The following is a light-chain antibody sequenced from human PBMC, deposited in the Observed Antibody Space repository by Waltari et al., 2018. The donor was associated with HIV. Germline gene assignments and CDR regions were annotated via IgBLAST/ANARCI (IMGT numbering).Light chain of an antibody. CDR1: QSLLQSSGRNY. CDR3: MQALQVPRT. J-gene: IGKJ4*01. Sequence: EIVMSQSPPSLPVAPGEPASISCRSSQSLLQSSGRNYLDWYLQKPGQSPQLLFYLASHRAPGFPDRCSGSGSGTDFTLKISRVKADDVGVYYCMQALQVPRTFGGGTKVEIK. CDR2: LAS. V-gene: IGKV2-28*01.